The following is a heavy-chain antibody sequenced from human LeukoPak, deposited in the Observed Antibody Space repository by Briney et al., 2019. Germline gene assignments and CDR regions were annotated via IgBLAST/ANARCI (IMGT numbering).Heavy chain of an antibody. J-gene: IGHJ3*02. CDR3: ARAIAAAGTGDAFDI. V-gene: IGHV3-20*04. CDR1: GFTFDDYG. Sequence: PGGSLRLSCAASGFTFDDYGMSWVRQAPGKGLEWVSGINWNGGSTGYADSVKGRFTISRDNAKNSLYLQMNSLRAEDTALYYCARAIAAAGTGDAFDIWGQGTMDTVSS. D-gene: IGHD6-13*01. CDR2: INWNGGST.